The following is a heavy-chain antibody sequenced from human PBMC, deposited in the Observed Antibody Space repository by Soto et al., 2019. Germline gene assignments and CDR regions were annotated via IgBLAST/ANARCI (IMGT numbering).Heavy chain of an antibody. V-gene: IGHV1-69*06. CDR2: IIPIFGTS. CDR1: GGTLINYA. J-gene: IGHJ6*02. D-gene: IGHD2-8*02. Sequence: QVQLVQSGAEVKKPGSSVNVSCTAAGGTLINYAISWVRQAPRQGLEWMGEIIPIFGTSNYAQKFQGRVTITADKSTSTAYMEFSSLRSEDTAISYCARDSVLRNKHVIAWTGSHFGFDVWGQGTTVAVSS. CDR3: ARDSVLRNKHVIAWTGSHFGFDV.